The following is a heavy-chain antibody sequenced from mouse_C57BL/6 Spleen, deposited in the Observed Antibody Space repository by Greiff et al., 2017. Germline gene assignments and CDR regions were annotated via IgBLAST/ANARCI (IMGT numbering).Heavy chain of an antibody. V-gene: IGHV1-39*01. J-gene: IGHJ3*01. Sequence: VHVKQSGPELVKPGASVKISCKASGYSFTDYNMNWVKQSNGKSLEWIGVINPNYGTTSYNQKFKGKAKLTVDQSSSTAYMQLNSLTSEDSAVYYCARSGDGYYPFAYWGQGTLVTVSA. CDR1: GYSFTDYN. D-gene: IGHD2-3*01. CDR2: INPNYGTT. CDR3: ARSGDGYYPFAY.